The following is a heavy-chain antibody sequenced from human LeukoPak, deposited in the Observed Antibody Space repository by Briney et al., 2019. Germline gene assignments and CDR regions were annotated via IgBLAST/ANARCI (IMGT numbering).Heavy chain of an antibody. CDR3: ARESYYYGMDV. V-gene: IGHV4-59*11. Sequence: PSETLSLTCTVSGGSISSHYWSWIQQPPGKGLEWIGYIYYSGSTNYNPSLKSRVTISVDTSKNQFSLKLSSVTAADTAVYYCARESYYYGMDVWGQGTTVTVSS. CDR2: IYYSGST. CDR1: GGSISSHY. J-gene: IGHJ6*02.